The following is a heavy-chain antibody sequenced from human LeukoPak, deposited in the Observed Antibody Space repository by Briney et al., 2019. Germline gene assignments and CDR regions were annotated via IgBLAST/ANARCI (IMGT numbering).Heavy chain of an antibody. CDR3: ARGRSYCSSTSCYNWFDP. CDR2: MNPNSGNT. CDR1: GYTFTSYD. J-gene: IGHJ5*02. Sequence: ASVKVSCKASGYTFTSYDINWVRQATGQGLEWMGWMNPNSGNTGYAQKFQGRVTITRNTSISTAYMELSSLRSEDTAVYYCARGRSYCSSTSCYNWFDPWGQGTLVTVSS. V-gene: IGHV1-8*03. D-gene: IGHD2-2*01.